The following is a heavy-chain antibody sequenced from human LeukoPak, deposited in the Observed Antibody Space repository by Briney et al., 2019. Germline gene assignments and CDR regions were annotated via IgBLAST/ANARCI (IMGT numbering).Heavy chain of an antibody. D-gene: IGHD3-16*01. CDR2: INGSGVIT. CDR1: GFTFSNYA. J-gene: IGHJ4*02. V-gene: IGHV3-23*01. CDR3: AKDSSQGGDYLDS. Sequence: GGSLRLSCAPSGFTFSNYAMNWVRQAPGKGLEWVSGINGSGVITYYSDSVKGRFTISRDNSKNSLYLQMKSLRAEDTAVYYCAKDSSQGGDYLDSWGQGTLVPVSS.